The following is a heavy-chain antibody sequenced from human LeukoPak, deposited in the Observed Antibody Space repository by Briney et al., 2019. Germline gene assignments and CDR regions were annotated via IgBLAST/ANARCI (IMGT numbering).Heavy chain of an antibody. CDR3: ARDPYCDFRSDYGTEAFDI. D-gene: IGHD3-3*01. Sequence: GGSLRLSCVASGFTFSNYNMNWVRQAPGKGLEWVSSISGSGTYIYYADSLKGRFTISRDNAKNSLYLQMNSLRAEDTAVYYCARDPYCDFRSDYGTEAFDIWGQGTMVTVSS. J-gene: IGHJ3*02. CDR1: GFTFSNYN. V-gene: IGHV3-21*01. CDR2: ISGSGTYI.